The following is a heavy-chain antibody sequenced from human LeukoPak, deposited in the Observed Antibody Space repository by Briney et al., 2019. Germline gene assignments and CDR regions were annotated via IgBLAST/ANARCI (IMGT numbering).Heavy chain of an antibody. D-gene: IGHD1-26*01. CDR2: IIDSGNSI. Sequence: GGSLRLSCAASGFTFSSCAMSWARQAPGKGLEWVSTIIDSGNSIYYADSAEGRFTISRDNSKNTLYLQMNSLRAGDTAVYYCAKDPIFSGSYGVFDYWGLGTLVTVSS. CDR3: AKDPIFSGSYGVFDY. J-gene: IGHJ4*02. CDR1: GFTFSSCA. V-gene: IGHV3-23*01.